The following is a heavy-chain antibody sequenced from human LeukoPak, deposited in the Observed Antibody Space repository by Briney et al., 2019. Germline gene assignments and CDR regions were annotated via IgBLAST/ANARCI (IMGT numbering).Heavy chain of an antibody. CDR2: TSSSGSTI. Sequence: GGSLRLSCAASGFTVSSNYMSWIRQAPGKGLEWVSYTSSSGSTIYYADSVKGRFTISRDNAKNSLYLQMNSLRAEDTAVYYCARDRGSSPSDYWGQGTLVTVSS. V-gene: IGHV3-11*04. D-gene: IGHD6-6*01. CDR1: GFTVSSNY. CDR3: ARDRGSSPSDY. J-gene: IGHJ4*02.